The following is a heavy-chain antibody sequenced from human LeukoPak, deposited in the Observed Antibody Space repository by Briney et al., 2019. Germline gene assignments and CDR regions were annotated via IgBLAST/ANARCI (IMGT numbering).Heavy chain of an antibody. Sequence: GGSLRLSCAASGFTFSSYEMNWVRQAPGKGLEWVSYISSSGSTIYYADSVKGRFTISRDNAKNSLYLQMNSLRAEDTAVYYCARIPLGYCSGGSCYIYYYMDVWGKGTTVTVSS. J-gene: IGHJ6*03. CDR3: ARIPLGYCSGGSCYIYYYMDV. CDR1: GFTFSSYE. V-gene: IGHV3-48*03. CDR2: ISSSGSTI. D-gene: IGHD2-15*01.